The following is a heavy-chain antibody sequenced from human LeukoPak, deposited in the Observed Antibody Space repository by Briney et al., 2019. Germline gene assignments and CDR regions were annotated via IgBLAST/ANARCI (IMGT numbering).Heavy chain of an antibody. J-gene: IGHJ4*02. CDR3: ARDFGSGINDY. D-gene: IGHD1-26*01. Sequence: ASGSPSCYAAGYTFTPYAIHSVRQAPGHRLEWMGWISAGNGNTKYSQNFQGRVTFISNTSATTAFMELSSLRSEDAAVYFCARDFGSGINDYWGQGTLDTVSS. CDR1: GYTFTPYA. V-gene: IGHV1-3*01. CDR2: ISAGNGNT.